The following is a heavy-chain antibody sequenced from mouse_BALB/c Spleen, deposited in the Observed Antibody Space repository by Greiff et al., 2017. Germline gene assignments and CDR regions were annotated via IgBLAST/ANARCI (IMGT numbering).Heavy chain of an antibody. CDR1: GFTFSDYG. CDR3: ARDRDYYGSRYFDY. CDR2: ISNLAYSI. D-gene: IGHD1-1*01. J-gene: IGHJ2*01. Sequence: EVKLVESGGGLVQPGGSRKLSCAASGFTFSDYGMAWVRQAPGKGPEWVAFISNLAYSIYYADTVTGRFTISRENAKNTLYLEMSSLRSEDTAMYYCARDRDYYGSRYFDYWGQGTTLTVSS. V-gene: IGHV5-15*02.